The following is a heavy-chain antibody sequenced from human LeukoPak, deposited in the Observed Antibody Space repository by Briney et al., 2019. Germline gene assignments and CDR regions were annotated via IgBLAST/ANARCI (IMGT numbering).Heavy chain of an antibody. CDR1: GGSISSSSYY. J-gene: IGHJ4*02. V-gene: IGHV4-39*07. CDR2: IYYSGST. D-gene: IGHD3-3*01. CDR3: AGSGITIFGVVDKHFDY. Sequence: SETLSLTCTVSGGSISSSSYYWGWIRQPPGKGLEWIGSIYYSGSTNYNPSLKSRVTISVDTSKNQFSLKLSSVTAADTAVYYCAGSGITIFGVVDKHFDYWGQGTLVTVSS.